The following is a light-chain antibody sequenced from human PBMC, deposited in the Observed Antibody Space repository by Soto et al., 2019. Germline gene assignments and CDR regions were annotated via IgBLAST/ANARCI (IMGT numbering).Light chain of an antibody. J-gene: IGKJ5*01. Sequence: EIVLTHSPGTLALSPWEGATLSVSAIQSVSSSYLAWYQQKPGQPPRLLTYGAFNRAAGIPARFSGSGSGTDFTLTISSLEPEDSAVYYCQQRNIWPPVTFGQGTRLEIK. V-gene: IGKV3D-20*02. CDR1: QSVSSSY. CDR2: GAF. CDR3: QQRNIWPPVT.